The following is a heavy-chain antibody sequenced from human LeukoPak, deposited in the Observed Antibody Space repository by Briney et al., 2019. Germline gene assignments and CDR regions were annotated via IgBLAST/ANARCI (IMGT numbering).Heavy chain of an antibody. V-gene: IGHV1-24*01. CDR2: FDPEDGET. J-gene: IGHJ4*02. CDR3: ATDKSITMVRGVLDY. CDR1: RYTLTELS. Sequence: ASVKVSCKVSRYTLTELSMHWVRQAPGKGLEWMGGFDPEDGETIYAQKFQGRVTMTEDTSTDTAYMELSSLRSEDTAVYYCATDKSITMVRGVLDYWGQGTLVTVSS. D-gene: IGHD3-10*01.